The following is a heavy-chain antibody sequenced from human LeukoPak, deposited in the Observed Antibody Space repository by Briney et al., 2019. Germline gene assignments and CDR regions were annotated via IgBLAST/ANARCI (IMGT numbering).Heavy chain of an antibody. CDR1: GGSISYYY. CDR2: VYYSGST. J-gene: IGHJ4*02. CDR3: ARFGSYFEY. V-gene: IGHV4-59*01. D-gene: IGHD3-10*01. Sequence: SETLSLTCTVSGGSISYYYWSWIRQPPGKGLEWIGYVYYSGSTNYNPSLKSRVTISEDTSKNQFSLKLNSVTAADTAVYYCARFGSYFEYWGRGTLVTVSS.